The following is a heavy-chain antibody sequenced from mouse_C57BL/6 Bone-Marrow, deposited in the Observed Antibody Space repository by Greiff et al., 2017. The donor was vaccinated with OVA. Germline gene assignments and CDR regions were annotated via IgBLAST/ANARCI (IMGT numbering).Heavy chain of an antibody. CDR2: IDPENGDT. D-gene: IGHD2-5*01. CDR1: GFNIKDDY. J-gene: IGHJ3*01. CDR3: TTEYYSNFWFAY. V-gene: IGHV14-4*01. Sequence: DVQLQESGAELVRPGASVKLSCTASGFNIKDDYMHWVKQRPEQGLEWIGWIDPENGDTEYASKFQGKATITADTSSNTAYLQLSSLTSEDTAVYYCTTEYYSNFWFAYWGQGTLVTVSA.